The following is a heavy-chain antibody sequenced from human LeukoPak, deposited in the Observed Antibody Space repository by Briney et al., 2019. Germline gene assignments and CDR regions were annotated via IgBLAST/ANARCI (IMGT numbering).Heavy chain of an antibody. V-gene: IGHV4-59*12. CDR3: ARRSYSSSWYY. D-gene: IGHD6-13*01. CDR2: IYYSGST. Sequence: SETLSLTCTVSGGSISSYYWSWIRQPPGKGLEWIGYIYYSGSTNYNPSLKSRVTISVDTSKNQFSLKLSSVTAADTAVYYCARRSYSSSWYYWGQGTLVTVSS. J-gene: IGHJ4*02. CDR1: GGSISSYY.